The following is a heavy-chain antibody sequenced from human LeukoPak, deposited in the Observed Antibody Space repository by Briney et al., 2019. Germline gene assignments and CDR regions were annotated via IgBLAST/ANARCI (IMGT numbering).Heavy chain of an antibody. D-gene: IGHD3-3*01. CDR2: IIPIFGTA. CDR3: AAQRGASLHDFWSTRLFDP. V-gene: IGHV1-69*01. Sequence: SVKDSCKASGGTFSSYAISWVRQAPGQGLESMGGIIPIFGTANYAQQFQGRVTITADESTSTAYMELSRLRSEDTAPYYCAAQRGASLHDFWSTRLFDPWGQGTLVTVSS. CDR1: GGTFSSYA. J-gene: IGHJ5*02.